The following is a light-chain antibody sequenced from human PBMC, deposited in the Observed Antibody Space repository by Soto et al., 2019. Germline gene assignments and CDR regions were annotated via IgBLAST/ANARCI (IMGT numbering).Light chain of an antibody. Sequence: EIVLTQSPGTLSLSPGERATLSCRASQSVSSSYLAWYQQKPGQAPRLLIYGASIRATGIPDRFSGSGSGTDFTLTISRLELEDFAVYYCQQYGSSPLYTFGQGTKLEIK. J-gene: IGKJ2*01. CDR2: GAS. V-gene: IGKV3-20*01. CDR3: QQYGSSPLYT. CDR1: QSVSSSY.